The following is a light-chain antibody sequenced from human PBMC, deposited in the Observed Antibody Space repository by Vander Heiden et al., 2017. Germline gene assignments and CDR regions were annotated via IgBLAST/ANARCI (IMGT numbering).Light chain of an antibody. V-gene: IGKV3-20*01. Sequence: DIVLTQSPGTLSLSPGERATLSCSASQSVSGSYVAWYQHKRGQAPRLLISDASNRATGTPDRFSGGGSGTEFTLTISRLEPEDFAVYFCQQYGNSPLTFGGGTEVEIK. J-gene: IGKJ4*01. CDR1: QSVSGSY. CDR2: DAS. CDR3: QQYGNSPLT.